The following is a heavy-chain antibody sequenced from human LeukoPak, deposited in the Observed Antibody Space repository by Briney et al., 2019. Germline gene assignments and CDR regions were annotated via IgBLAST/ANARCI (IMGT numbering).Heavy chain of an antibody. CDR3: ARVLGAATFDP. Sequence: SVKGRFTISRDNAKKSLYLQMNSLRADDTAVYYCARVLGAATFDPWGQGTLVTVSS. J-gene: IGHJ5*02. V-gene: IGHV3-21*01. D-gene: IGHD2-15*01.